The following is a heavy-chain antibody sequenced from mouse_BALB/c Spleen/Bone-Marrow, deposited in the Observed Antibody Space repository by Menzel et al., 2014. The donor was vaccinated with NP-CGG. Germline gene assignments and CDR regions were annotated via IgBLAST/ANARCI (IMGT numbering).Heavy chain of an antibody. V-gene: IGHV5-6*01. J-gene: IGHJ2*01. CDR2: ITSGGRYT. CDR1: GFTFSSYG. CDR3: ARRGGEKDYFDY. Sequence: EVQLQESGEDLVKSGGSLKLSCAASGFTFSSYGMSWVRQTPDKRPEWVATITSGGRYTYYPDSVKGRFTISRDNAKNTLYLQMSSLKSEDTAMYYCARRGGEKDYFDYWGQGTTLTVSS.